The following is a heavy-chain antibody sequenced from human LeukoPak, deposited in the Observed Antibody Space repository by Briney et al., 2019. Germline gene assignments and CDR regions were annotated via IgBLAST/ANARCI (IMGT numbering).Heavy chain of an antibody. CDR2: ISSSSSYI. D-gene: IGHD3-3*01. V-gene: IGHV3-21*01. CDR3: ARLGDYDFWSGYYLLGPFDY. Sequence: GGSLRLSCAAPGFTFSSYSMNWVRQAPGKGLEWVSSISSSSSYIYYADSVKGRFTISGDNAKNSLYLQMNSLRAEDTAVYYCARLGDYDFWSGYYLLGPFDYWGQGTLVTVSS. CDR1: GFTFSSYS. J-gene: IGHJ4*02.